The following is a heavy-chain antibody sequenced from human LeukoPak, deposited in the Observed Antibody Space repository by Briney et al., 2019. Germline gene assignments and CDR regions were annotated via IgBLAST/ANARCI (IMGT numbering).Heavy chain of an antibody. D-gene: IGHD3-16*01. CDR1: DVSISTKSYY. CDR3: ARHAAYIPRRQGAFDV. V-gene: IGHV4-39*01. J-gene: IGHJ3*01. CDR2: VYYTGST. Sequence: PSETLSLTCAVSDVSISTKSYYWGWVRQPPGKGLEWIGNVYYTGSTDYTPSLKSRVTISVDMFKNQFSLDLTSVTAADTAVYYCARHAAYIPRRQGAFDVWGQGTTVYVSS.